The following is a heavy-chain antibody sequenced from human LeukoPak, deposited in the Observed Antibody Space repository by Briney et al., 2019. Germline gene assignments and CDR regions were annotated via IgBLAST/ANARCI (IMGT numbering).Heavy chain of an antibody. CDR2: MNPNSGNT. D-gene: IGHD3-10*01. Sequence: ASVKVSCKASGYTFTSYDINWVRQATGQGLEWTGWMNPNSGNTGYAQKFQGRVTMTRNTSISTAYMELSSLRSEDTAVYYCARSGRKYYGSGSYFAYWGQGTLVTVSS. V-gene: IGHV1-8*01. CDR1: GYTFTSYD. J-gene: IGHJ4*02. CDR3: ARSGRKYYGSGSYFAY.